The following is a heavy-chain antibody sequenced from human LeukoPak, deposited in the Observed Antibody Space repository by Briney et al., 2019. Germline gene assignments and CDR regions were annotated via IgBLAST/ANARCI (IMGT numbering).Heavy chain of an antibody. CDR3: ARDNSVRDEAWWFNP. CDR1: GFTFITSA. J-gene: IGHJ5*02. Sequence: GTSVKVSCKASGFTFITSAMQWVRQARGQRLEWIGWIVVGSGNTNYAQKFQERVTITRDMSTSTAYLELSSLRSEDTAVYYCARDNSVRDEAWWFNPWGQGTLVTVSS. D-gene: IGHD5-24*01. V-gene: IGHV1-58*02. CDR2: IVVGSGNT.